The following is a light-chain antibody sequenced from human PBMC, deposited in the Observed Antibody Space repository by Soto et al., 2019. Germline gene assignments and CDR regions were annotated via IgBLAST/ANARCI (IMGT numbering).Light chain of an antibody. CDR3: QQSYSTLIT. CDR1: QNISNY. J-gene: IGKJ5*01. CDR2: DVS. V-gene: IGKV3-11*01. Sequence: IVLTQSPATLSLSPWKRATLSCRASQNISNYLIWYQQKPGQAPRLLIYDVSNRATGIPARFSGSGSGTDFTLTISRLQPEDFATYYCQQSYSTLITFGQGTRLEIK.